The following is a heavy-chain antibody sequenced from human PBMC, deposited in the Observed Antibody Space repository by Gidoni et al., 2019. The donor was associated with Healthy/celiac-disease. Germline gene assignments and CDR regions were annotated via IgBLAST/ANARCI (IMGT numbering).Heavy chain of an antibody. CDR1: GFSLSTARLA. CDR3: ARSRCSSTSCYYYYYGMDV. Sequence: QVTLKESGPVLVKPTETLTLTCTVSGFSLSTARLAGIWIRQPPGKALEWLAHIFSNAEKSYRTSLKSRHTISKDTSKSQVVLTMTNMDPVDTATYYCARSRCSSTSCYYYYYGMDVWDQGTTVTVSS. CDR2: IFSNAEK. J-gene: IGHJ6*02. D-gene: IGHD2-2*01. V-gene: IGHV2-26*01.